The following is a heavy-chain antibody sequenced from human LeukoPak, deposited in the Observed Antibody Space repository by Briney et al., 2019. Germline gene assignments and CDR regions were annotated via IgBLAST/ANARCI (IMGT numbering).Heavy chain of an antibody. CDR2: ISSSSSYI. Sequence: GRSLRLSCAASGFTFSSYSMNWVRQAPGKGLEWVSSISSSSSYIYYADSVKGRFTISRDNAKNSLYLQMNSLRAEDTAVYYCARDRVVGAPQSNYYYYGMDVWGQGTTVTVSS. CDR1: GFTFSSYS. D-gene: IGHD2-15*01. J-gene: IGHJ6*02. V-gene: IGHV3-21*01. CDR3: ARDRVVGAPQSNYYYYGMDV.